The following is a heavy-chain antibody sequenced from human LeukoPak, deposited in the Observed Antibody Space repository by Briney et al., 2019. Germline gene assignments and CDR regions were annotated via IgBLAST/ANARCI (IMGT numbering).Heavy chain of an antibody. CDR3: AKGGSGGPSFFGRGYSSSWYPPFFDY. CDR1: GFTFDDYA. Sequence: TGGSLRLSCAASGFTFDDYAMHWVRQAPGKGLEWVSGISWNSGSIGYADSVKGRFTISRDNAKNSLYLQMNSLRAEDMALYYCAKGGSGGPSFFGRGYSSSWYPPFFDYWGQGTLVTVSP. D-gene: IGHD6-13*01. CDR2: ISWNSGSI. J-gene: IGHJ4*02. V-gene: IGHV3-9*03.